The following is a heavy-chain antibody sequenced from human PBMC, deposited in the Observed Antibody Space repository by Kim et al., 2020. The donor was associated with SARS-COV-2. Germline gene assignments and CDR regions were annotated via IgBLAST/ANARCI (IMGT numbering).Heavy chain of an antibody. J-gene: IGHJ5*02. V-gene: IGHV4-39*01. CDR3: ARQYSSLGKWFDP. Sequence: SETLSLTCTVSGGSISSSSYYWGWIRQPPGKGLEWIGNIYNSGSTNSNPSLKSRVTISVDTPKNQFSLKLSSVTAADTAVYYCARQYSSLGKWFDPWGQGTLVTVSS. CDR2: IYNSGST. CDR1: GGSISSSSYY. D-gene: IGHD6-19*01.